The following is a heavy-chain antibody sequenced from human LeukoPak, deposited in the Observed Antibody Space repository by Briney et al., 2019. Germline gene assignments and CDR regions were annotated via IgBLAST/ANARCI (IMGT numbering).Heavy chain of an antibody. V-gene: IGHV3-53*01. CDR1: GFTVSSNY. Sequence: PGGSLRLSCAASGFTVSSNYVSWVRQAPGKGLEWVSVIYSGGSTYYADSVKGRFTISRDNSKNTLYLQMNSLRAEDTAVYYCARSTPFVYSSSWYYFDYWGQGTLVTVSS. CDR3: ARSTPFVYSSSWYYFDY. CDR2: IYSGGST. J-gene: IGHJ4*02. D-gene: IGHD6-13*01.